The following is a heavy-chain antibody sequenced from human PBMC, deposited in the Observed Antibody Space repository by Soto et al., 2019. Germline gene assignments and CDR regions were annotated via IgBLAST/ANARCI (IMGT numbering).Heavy chain of an antibody. CDR3: ARDVFCGGAPACPDMDV. V-gene: IGHV1-18*04. D-gene: IGHD2-21*01. Sequence: QVVLEQSGGEVRKPGASVKVSCKASGYTFSGYSITWVRQAPGQGREWMGRISGYNGNTNYARTLRGRLTLTTDTSTSTAYMELRSLTSDDTAVYYCARDVFCGGAPACPDMDVWGQGTTVTVSS. CDR1: GYTFSGYS. CDR2: ISGYNGNT. J-gene: IGHJ6*02.